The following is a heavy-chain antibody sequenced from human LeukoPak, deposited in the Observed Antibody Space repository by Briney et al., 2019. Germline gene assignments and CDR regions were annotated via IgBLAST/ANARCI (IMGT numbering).Heavy chain of an antibody. CDR1: GFTFTSSA. Sequence: SVKVSCKASGFTFTSSAVQWVRQACGQRLEWIGWIVVGSGNTNYAQKFQGSVTMTRDTSISTAYMELSRLRSDDTAVYYCASPRIRNVFDIWGQGTMVIVSS. D-gene: IGHD1-1*01. V-gene: IGHV1-58*01. CDR3: ASPRIRNVFDI. J-gene: IGHJ3*02. CDR2: IVVGSGNT.